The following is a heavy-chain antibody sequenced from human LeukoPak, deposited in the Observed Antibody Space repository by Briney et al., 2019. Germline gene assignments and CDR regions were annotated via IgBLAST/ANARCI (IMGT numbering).Heavy chain of an antibody. CDR1: GFTFSWYW. CDR2: IRSKAYGGTT. CDR3: TREDPYYYDSSGYGY. Sequence: GGSLRLSCAASGFTFSWYWMSWVRQAPGKGLEWVGFIRSKAYGGTTEYAASVKGRFTISRDDSKSIAYLQMNSLKTEDTAVYYCTREDPYYYDSSGYGYWGQGTLVTVSS. D-gene: IGHD3-22*01. V-gene: IGHV3-49*04. J-gene: IGHJ4*02.